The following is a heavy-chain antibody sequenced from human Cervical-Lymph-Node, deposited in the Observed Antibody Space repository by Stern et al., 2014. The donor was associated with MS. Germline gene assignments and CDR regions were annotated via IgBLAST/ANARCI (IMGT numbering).Heavy chain of an antibody. CDR3: ASGTGSKRPTGNY. CDR2: INPSGDRA. J-gene: IGHJ4*02. CDR1: GYTFTSHY. V-gene: IGHV1-46*01. D-gene: IGHD3/OR15-3a*01. Sequence: VQLVESGAEVKQPGASVKVSCKASGYTFTSHYMHWVRQAPGQGLEWVGIINPSGDRASYAQQFQGRVTMTRDTSTSTVYMELSSLRLEDTAVYYCASGTGSKRPTGNYWGQGTLVTGSS.